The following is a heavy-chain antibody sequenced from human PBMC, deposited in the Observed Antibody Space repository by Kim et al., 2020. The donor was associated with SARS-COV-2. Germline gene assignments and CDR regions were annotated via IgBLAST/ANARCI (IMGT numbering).Heavy chain of an antibody. CDR1: GFTFTMYS. CDR3: ARDPIYASGRDYFDS. D-gene: IGHD6-19*01. Sequence: GGSLRLSCAASGFTFTMYSMHWVRQAPGKGLEWVAFISFDGSNTDYADSVKGRFTVSRDSSKNTVFLEMSRLRLEDTALYFCARDPIYASGRDYFDSWGPGTLVTVSS. J-gene: IGHJ4*02. V-gene: IGHV3-30*04. CDR2: ISFDGSNT.